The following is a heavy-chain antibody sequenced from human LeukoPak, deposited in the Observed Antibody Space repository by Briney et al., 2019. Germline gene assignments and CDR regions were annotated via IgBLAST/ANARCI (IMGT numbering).Heavy chain of an antibody. Sequence: SETLSLTCAVSGGSLSSAGYSWSWIRQPPGKGLEWIGHIHHSGSTYYNPSLKSRVTILADRSKNQFSLKLNSVTAADTAVYYCEVRGGPYDFWGQGTLVTVSS. V-gene: IGHV4-30-2*01. CDR3: EVRGGPYDF. J-gene: IGHJ4*02. D-gene: IGHD3-10*01. CDR1: GGSLSSAGYS. CDR2: IHHSGST.